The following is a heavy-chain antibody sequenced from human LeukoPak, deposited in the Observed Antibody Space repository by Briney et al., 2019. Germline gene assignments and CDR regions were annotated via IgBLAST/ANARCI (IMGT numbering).Heavy chain of an antibody. CDR1: GGSFSGYY. CDR2: INRSGST. D-gene: IGHD6-13*01. J-gene: IGHJ4*02. CDR3: ARVRSWYYFDY. Sequence: SETLSLTCAVYGGSFSGYYWSWIRQPPGKGLEWIGEINRSGSTNYNPSLKSRVTISVDTSKNQFSLKLSSVTAADTAVYYCARVRSWYYFDYWGQGTLVTVSS. V-gene: IGHV4-34*01.